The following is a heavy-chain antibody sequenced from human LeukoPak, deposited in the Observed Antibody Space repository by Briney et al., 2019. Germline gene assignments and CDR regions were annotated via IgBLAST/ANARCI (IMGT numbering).Heavy chain of an antibody. D-gene: IGHD6-19*01. Sequence: GGSLRLSCAASGFTLSDSEMNWVRQAPGRGLEWVSYISSGDATHYADSVKGRFTISRDNAKNSLHLQLSSLRAEDTAVYYCARDNSGFYAIDYWGQGTLVTVSS. CDR1: GFTLSDSE. J-gene: IGHJ4*02. V-gene: IGHV3-69-1*02. CDR2: ISSGDAT. CDR3: ARDNSGFYAIDY.